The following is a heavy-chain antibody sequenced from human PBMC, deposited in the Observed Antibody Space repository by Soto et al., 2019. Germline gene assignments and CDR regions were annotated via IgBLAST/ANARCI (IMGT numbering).Heavy chain of an antibody. V-gene: IGHV3-7*05. CDR2: INQEGSEK. D-gene: IGHD3-16*01. CDR1: GFTFSNYW. CDR3: ARGGQHFRNPLWDNYYYGMDV. J-gene: IGHJ6*02. Sequence: EAQLVESGGGSVQPGGSLILSCTASGFTFSNYWMSWVRQAPGKGLEWVANINQEGSEKDYVDSVKGRFTISRDYAKNSLFLQMNSLRAEDTAVYYCARGGQHFRNPLWDNYYYGMDVWGQGTTVTVSS.